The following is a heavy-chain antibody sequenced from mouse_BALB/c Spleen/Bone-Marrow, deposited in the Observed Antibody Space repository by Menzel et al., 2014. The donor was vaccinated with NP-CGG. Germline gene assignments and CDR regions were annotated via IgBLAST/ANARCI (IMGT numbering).Heavy chain of an antibody. Sequence: VQLQQSGAELVKPGASVKLSCTASGFNIKDVYMHWVKQRPAQGLEWIGRIAPANGNTEYDPKFLDKATITADTSSNTAYLQLSSLTSEDTAVYYCARSPGEVNYWGQGTLVTVSA. CDR1: GFNIKDVY. CDR2: IAPANGNT. V-gene: IGHV14-3*02. D-gene: IGHD1-3*01. CDR3: ARSPGEVNY. J-gene: IGHJ3*01.